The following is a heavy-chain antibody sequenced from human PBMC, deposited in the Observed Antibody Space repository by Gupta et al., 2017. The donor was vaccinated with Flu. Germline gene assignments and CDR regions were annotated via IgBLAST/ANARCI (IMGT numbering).Heavy chain of an antibody. CDR1: GIDIRSYG. V-gene: IGHV3-33*01. J-gene: IGHJ6*02. CDR2: IWFDGTND. D-gene: IGHD3-10*01. Sequence: VQLVESGGGVVQPGMSLTISCTSSGIDIRSYGIHWVRQAPGKGLEWVAVIWFDGTNDYYADSVRGRFTVSRDNSKDTVHLQMDSLRDEDTSVYYCARSPVGGYNENYYYAMDVWGQGTTVTVSS. CDR3: ARSPVGGYNENYYYAMDV.